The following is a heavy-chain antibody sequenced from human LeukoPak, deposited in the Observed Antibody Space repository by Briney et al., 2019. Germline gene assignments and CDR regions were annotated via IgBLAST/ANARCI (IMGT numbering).Heavy chain of an antibody. CDR2: ISSSGSTI. J-gene: IGHJ5*02. D-gene: IGHD2-21*02. CDR1: GFTFSDYY. Sequence: PGGSLRLSCAASGFTFSDYYMSWIRQAPGKGLEWVSYISSSGSTIYYADSVKGRFTISRDNAKNSLYLQMNSLRAEDTAVYYCASLYCGGDCYSQYNWFDPWGQGTLVTVSS. V-gene: IGHV3-11*04. CDR3: ASLYCGGDCYSQYNWFDP.